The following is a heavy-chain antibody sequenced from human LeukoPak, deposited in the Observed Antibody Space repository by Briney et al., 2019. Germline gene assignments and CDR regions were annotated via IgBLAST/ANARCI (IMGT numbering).Heavy chain of an antibody. V-gene: IGHV4-34*01. J-gene: IGHJ5*02. D-gene: IGHD1-26*01. CDR1: VGSFSGYH. Sequence: SETLSLTCAVYVGSFSGYHWNWIRQPPGRGPEWIGEVNESGGTNINPSLRSRVILSVDTSMNQFSLKLISVTAADTGVYYCARGQGATVPKVGKNWFDPWGHGTRVIVSP. CDR2: VNESGGT. CDR3: ARGQGATVPKVGKNWFDP.